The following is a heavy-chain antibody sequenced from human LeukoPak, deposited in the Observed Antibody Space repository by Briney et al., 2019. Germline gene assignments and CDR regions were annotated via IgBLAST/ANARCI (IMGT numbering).Heavy chain of an antibody. CDR3: ARARPGIAVVPFDY. J-gene: IGHJ4*02. CDR2: IKEDGSEK. V-gene: IGHV3-7*03. D-gene: IGHD6-19*01. CDR1: GFTFSRYW. Sequence: GGSLRLSCAASGFTFSRYWMSWVRQAPGKGLEWVANIKEDGSEKYYVDSVKGRFTISRDNARNSLYLQMNSLRAEDTAVYYCARARPGIAVVPFDYWGQGTLVTVSS.